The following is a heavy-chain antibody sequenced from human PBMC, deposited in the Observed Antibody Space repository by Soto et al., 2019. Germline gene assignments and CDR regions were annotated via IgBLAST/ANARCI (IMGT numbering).Heavy chain of an antibody. Sequence: GGSLRLSCAASGFTFSSYAMHWVRQAPGKGLEWVAVISYDGSNKYYADSVKGRFTISRDNSKNTLYLQMNGLRAEDTAVYYCARDGDYYDSSGYTENPLGYFQHWGQGTLVTVSS. CDR2: ISYDGSNK. CDR3: ARDGDYYDSSGYTENPLGYFQH. J-gene: IGHJ1*01. D-gene: IGHD3-22*01. V-gene: IGHV3-30-3*01. CDR1: GFTFSSYA.